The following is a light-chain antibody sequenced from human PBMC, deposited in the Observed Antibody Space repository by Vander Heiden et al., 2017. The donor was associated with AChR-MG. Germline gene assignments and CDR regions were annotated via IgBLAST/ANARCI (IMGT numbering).Light chain of an antibody. J-gene: IGLJ3*02. CDR3: SAWDTSLSAGV. V-gene: IGLV10-54*04. CDR1: RHDVGAQVGDQG. Sequence: QAGLTQPPSVSQGLRQTATLTCTGNRHDVGAQVGDQGTVWLQQHQGHPPKLLSYRNNDRPSGISERFSASTSGNTASLTITGRQPEDEADYYCSAWDTSLSAGVFGGGTKLTVL. CDR2: RNN.